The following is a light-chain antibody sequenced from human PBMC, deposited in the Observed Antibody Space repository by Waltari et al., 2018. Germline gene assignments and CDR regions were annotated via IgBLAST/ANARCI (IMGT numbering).Light chain of an antibody. CDR3: QQYGRSWNT. V-gene: IGKV3-20*01. Sequence: ELVLTQSPGTLSLSSGARSTFSCRASQRVSSSYLAWYQQKPGQAPRLLIHGASSRATGIPDRFSGSGSGTDFTLTISRLEPEDFAVYYCQQYGRSWNTFGQGTKLEIK. J-gene: IGKJ2*01. CDR2: GAS. CDR1: QRVSSSY.